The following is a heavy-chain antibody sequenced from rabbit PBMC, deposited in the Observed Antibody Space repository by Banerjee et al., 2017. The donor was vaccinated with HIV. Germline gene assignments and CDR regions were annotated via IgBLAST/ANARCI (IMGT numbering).Heavy chain of an antibody. CDR2: IDAGSSGST. J-gene: IGHJ4*01. Sequence: QSLEESGGGLVKPGASLTLTCTASGIDFSSYYDMCWVRQAPGKGLEWIACIDAGSSGSTYYASWAKGRFTISKTSSTTVTLQMTSLTAADTATYFCARRDYGSSTYYDLWGQGTLVTVS. D-gene: IGHD8-1*01. CDR1: GIDFSSYYD. V-gene: IGHV1S40*01. CDR3: ARRDYGSSTYYDL.